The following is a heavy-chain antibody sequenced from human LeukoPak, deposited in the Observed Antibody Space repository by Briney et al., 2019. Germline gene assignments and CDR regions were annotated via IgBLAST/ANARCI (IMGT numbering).Heavy chain of an antibody. CDR2: IYYSGST. CDR3: ARGVDGWYGDFFDY. Sequence: PSETLSLTCAVYGGSFSGYYWSWIRQPPGKGLEWIGYIYYSGSTNYNPSLKSRVTISVDTSKNQFSLKLSSVTAADTAVYYCARGVDGWYGDFFDYWGQGTLVTVSS. V-gene: IGHV4-59*01. CDR1: GGSFSGYY. D-gene: IGHD6-19*01. J-gene: IGHJ4*02.